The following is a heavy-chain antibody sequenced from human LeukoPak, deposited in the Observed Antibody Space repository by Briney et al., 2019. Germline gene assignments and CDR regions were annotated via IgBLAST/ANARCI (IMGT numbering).Heavy chain of an antibody. V-gene: IGHV3-23*01. J-gene: IGHJ4*02. D-gene: IGHD3-10*02. Sequence: GGSLRLSCAVSGFTFSSFGMSWVRQAPGKGLEWVSSISGSGSTAYYADSAKGRFTISRDNSKNTLYLQMNSLRAEDTAIYHCAKSPITTFAEFWGQGTLVTVSS. CDR1: GFTFSSFG. CDR2: ISGSGSTA. CDR3: AKSPITTFAEF.